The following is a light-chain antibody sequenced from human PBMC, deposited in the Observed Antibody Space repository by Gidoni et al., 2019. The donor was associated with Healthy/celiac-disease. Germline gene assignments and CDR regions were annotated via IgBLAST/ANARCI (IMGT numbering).Light chain of an antibody. CDR3: AAWDDSLNGYVV. V-gene: IGLV1-44*01. CDR1: SSHNGSNT. J-gene: IGLJ2*01. Sequence: VLPQPPSPSGTPGQRATLSCSGSSSHNGSNTVNWYQQLPGTAPKLLIYSNNQRPSGVPDRFSGSKSGTSASLAISGLQSEDEADYYCAAWDDSLNGYVVFGGGTKLTVL. CDR2: SNN.